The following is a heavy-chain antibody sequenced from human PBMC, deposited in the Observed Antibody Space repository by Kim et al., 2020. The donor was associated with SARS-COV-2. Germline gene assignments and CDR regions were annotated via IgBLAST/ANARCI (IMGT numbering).Heavy chain of an antibody. Sequence: REWRGRIDPSDSYTNYRPSFQGHVTISADKSISTAYLQWSSLKASDTAMYYCARLSYSSSWYSRWFDPWGQGTLVTVSS. D-gene: IGHD6-13*01. J-gene: IGHJ5*02. CDR3: ARLSYSSSWYSRWFDP. CDR2: IDPSDSYT. V-gene: IGHV5-10-1*01.